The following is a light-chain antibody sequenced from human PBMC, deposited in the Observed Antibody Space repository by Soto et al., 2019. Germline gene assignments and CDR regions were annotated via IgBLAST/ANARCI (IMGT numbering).Light chain of an antibody. V-gene: IGLV2-8*01. CDR1: SCDIGGYNS. CDR2: EVN. CDR3: SSSAGTNSFVL. J-gene: IGLJ3*02. Sequence: QSALTQPPSASGSPGQSVTISCTGTSCDIGGYNSVSWYQQHPGKAPKLMIYEVNKRPLGVPERFSGSKSGNTASLTVSGLQADDEADYYCSSSAGTNSFVLFGGGTKLTVL.